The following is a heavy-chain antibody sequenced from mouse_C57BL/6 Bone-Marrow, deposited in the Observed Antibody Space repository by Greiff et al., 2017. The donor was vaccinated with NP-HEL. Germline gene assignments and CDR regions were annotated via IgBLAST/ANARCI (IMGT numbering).Heavy chain of an antibody. V-gene: IGHV1-42*01. CDR3: ARYGYGSSRNY. CDR1: GYSFTGYY. CDR2: INPSTGGT. Sequence: VQLQQSGPELVKPGASVKISCKASGYSFTGYYMNWVKQSPEKSLEWIGEINPSTGGTTYNQKFKAKATLTVDKSSSTAYMQLKSLTSEDSAVYYCARYGYGSSRNYWGQGTTLTVSS. J-gene: IGHJ2*01. D-gene: IGHD1-1*01.